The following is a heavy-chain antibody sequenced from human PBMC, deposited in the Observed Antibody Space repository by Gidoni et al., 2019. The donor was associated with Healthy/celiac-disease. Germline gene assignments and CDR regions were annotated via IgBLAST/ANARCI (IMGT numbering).Heavy chain of an antibody. CDR3: ARDSLRYFDWLLGTDAFDI. D-gene: IGHD3-9*01. CDR2: IWYDGSNK. V-gene: IGHV3-33*01. J-gene: IGHJ3*02. Sequence: QVQLVESGGGVVQPGRSLRLSCAASGFTFSSSGMHWVRQPPGKGLEWVAVIWYDGSNKYYADSVKGRFTISRDNSKNTLYLQMNSLRAEDTAVYYCARDSLRYFDWLLGTDAFDIWGQGTMVTVSS. CDR1: GFTFSSSG.